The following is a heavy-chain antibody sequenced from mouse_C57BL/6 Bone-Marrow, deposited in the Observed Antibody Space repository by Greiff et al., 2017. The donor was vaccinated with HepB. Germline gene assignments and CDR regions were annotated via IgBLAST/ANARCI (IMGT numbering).Heavy chain of an antibody. J-gene: IGHJ3*01. V-gene: IGHV1-55*01. Sequence: QVQLQQPGAELVKPGASVKMSCKASGYTFTSYWITWVKQRPGQGLEWIGDIYPGSGSTNYNEKFKSKATLTVDKSSSTAYMQLSSLTSEDSAVYYCAREDDYGAWFAYWGQGTLVTVSA. CDR3: AREDDYGAWFAY. CDR2: IYPGSGST. CDR1: GYTFTSYW. D-gene: IGHD2-4*01.